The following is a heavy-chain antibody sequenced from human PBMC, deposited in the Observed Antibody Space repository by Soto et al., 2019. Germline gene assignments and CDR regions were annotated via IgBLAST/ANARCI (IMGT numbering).Heavy chain of an antibody. CDR1: GGSLSSYY. V-gene: IGHV4-59*08. CDR3: ARVGGFGATTIDY. D-gene: IGHD3-10*01. J-gene: IGHJ4*02. CDR2: IYYSGST. Sequence: PSETLSLTCVDSGGSLSSYYWSWIRQPPGKGLEWIGYIYYSGSTNYNPSLKSRVTISVDTSKNQFSLKLSSVTAADTAVYYCARVGGFGATTIDYWGQGTLVTVSS.